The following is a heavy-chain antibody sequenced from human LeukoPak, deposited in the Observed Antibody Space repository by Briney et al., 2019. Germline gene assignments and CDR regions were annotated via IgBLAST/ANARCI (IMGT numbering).Heavy chain of an antibody. Sequence: PGGSLRLSCAASGFTFSSYSMNWVRQAPGKGLEWVSYISSSSSTIYYADSVKGRFTISRDNAKNSLYLQMNSPRAEDTAVYYCARDRGPYCSGGSCYNYWGQGTLVTVSS. J-gene: IGHJ4*02. D-gene: IGHD2-15*01. CDR1: GFTFSSYS. CDR3: ARDRGPYCSGGSCYNY. V-gene: IGHV3-48*01. CDR2: ISSSSSTI.